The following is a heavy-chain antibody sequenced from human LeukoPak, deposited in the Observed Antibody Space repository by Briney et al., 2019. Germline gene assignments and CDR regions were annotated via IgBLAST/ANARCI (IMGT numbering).Heavy chain of an antibody. V-gene: IGHV4-59*08. CDR1: GGSISSYY. J-gene: IGHJ6*02. D-gene: IGHD3-22*01. CDR3: ATRSYYDTSGVYGMDV. CDR2: IYYSGTT. Sequence: PSETLSLTCTGSGGSISSYYWSWIRQPPGKGLEWIGYIYYSGTTNYNPSLKSRVTISVDTSKNQFSLKLSSVTAADTAVYYCATRSYYDTSGVYGMDVWGQGTTVTVSS.